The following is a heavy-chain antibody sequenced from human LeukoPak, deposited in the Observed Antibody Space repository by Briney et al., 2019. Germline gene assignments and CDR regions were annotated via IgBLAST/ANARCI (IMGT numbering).Heavy chain of an antibody. Sequence: GASVKASCKASGGTFSSYAISWVRQAPGQGLEWMGGIIPIFGTANYAQKFQGRVTITADESTSTAYMELSSLRSEDTAVYYCARDDEYHFDYWGQGTLVTVSS. V-gene: IGHV1-69*13. J-gene: IGHJ4*02. D-gene: IGHD2/OR15-2a*01. CDR3: ARDDEYHFDY. CDR1: GGTFSSYA. CDR2: IIPIFGTA.